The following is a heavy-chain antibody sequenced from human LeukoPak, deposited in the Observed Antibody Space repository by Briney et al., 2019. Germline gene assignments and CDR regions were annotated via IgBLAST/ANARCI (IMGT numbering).Heavy chain of an antibody. Sequence: PGGSLRLSCAASGFTFSSYAMTWVRQAPGKGLEWVSGISGSGGSTYYADSVKGRFTISRDNSKNTLYLQMNSLRAEDTALYYCAKGLGDTYAYVGDLWGQGTQVTVSS. V-gene: IGHV3-23*01. CDR1: GFTFSSYA. D-gene: IGHD5-18*01. CDR2: ISGSGGST. CDR3: AKGLGDTYAYVGDL. J-gene: IGHJ5*02.